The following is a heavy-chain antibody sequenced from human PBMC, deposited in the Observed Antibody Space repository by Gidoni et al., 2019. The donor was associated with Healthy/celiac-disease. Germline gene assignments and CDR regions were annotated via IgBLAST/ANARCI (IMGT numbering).Heavy chain of an antibody. CDR3: ARGGGDSKYYYYGMDV. Sequence: QVQLQESGPGLVKPSQTLSLTCTVSGGSISSGGYYWSWIRQPPGKGLEWIGYIYYSGSTYYNPSLKSRVTISVDTSKNQFSLKLSSVTAADTAVYYCARGGGDSKYYYYGMDVWGQGTTVTVSS. J-gene: IGHJ6*02. CDR1: GGSISSGGYY. V-gene: IGHV4-31*03. D-gene: IGHD4-17*01. CDR2: IYYSGST.